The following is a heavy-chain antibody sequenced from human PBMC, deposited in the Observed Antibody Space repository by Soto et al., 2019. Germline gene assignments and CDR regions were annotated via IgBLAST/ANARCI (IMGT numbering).Heavy chain of an antibody. CDR2: IKEDGSET. Sequence: EVQLVESGGGLVQPGGSLRLSCVASGFTFSAYWMTCVRQAAGKGLEWLANIKEDGSETHDLDGRFAISSDNSQNSLYLQMSSLSVEDTAVYDCARFRGDYFDNWGQGTLVTVSS. CDR3: ARFRGDYFDN. V-gene: IGHV3-7*01. J-gene: IGHJ4*02. CDR1: GFTFSAYW.